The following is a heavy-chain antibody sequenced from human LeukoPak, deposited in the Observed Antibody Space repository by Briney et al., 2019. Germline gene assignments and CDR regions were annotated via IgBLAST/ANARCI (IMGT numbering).Heavy chain of an antibody. V-gene: IGHV1-2*02. CDR1: GYTFTGYY. J-gene: IGHJ6*02. CDR2: INPNSGGT. Sequence: GASVKVSCKASGYTFTGYYMHWVRQAPGQGLEWMGWINPNSGGTNYAQKFQGRVTMTRDTSISTAYMELSRLRSDDTAVYYCARAGDYYYYYGMDVWGQGTTVTVSS. CDR3: ARAGDYYYYYGMDV.